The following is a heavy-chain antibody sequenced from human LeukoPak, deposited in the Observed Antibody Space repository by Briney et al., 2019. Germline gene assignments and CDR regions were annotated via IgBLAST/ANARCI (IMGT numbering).Heavy chain of an antibody. CDR2: IYYSGST. V-gene: IGHV4-39*07. CDR1: GGSISSSSYY. J-gene: IGHJ4*02. CDR3: ARGIPNHFDY. Sequence: SETLSLTCTVSGGSISSSSYYWGWIRQPPGKGLEWIGSIYYSGSTYYNPSLKSRFTISVDTSKSQFSLKLSSVTAADTAVYYCARGIPNHFDYWGQGTLDTVSA.